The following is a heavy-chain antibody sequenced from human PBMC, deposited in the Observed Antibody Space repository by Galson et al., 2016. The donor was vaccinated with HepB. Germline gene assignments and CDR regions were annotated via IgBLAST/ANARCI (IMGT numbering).Heavy chain of an antibody. CDR2: IWHDGSNK. J-gene: IGHJ6*02. CDR3: AKDPSSGWYKYYHGMDV. V-gene: IGHV3-33*06. Sequence: SLRLSCAASGFSFNSYGMHWVRQAPDKGLEWVAFIWHDGSNKYYADSVKGRFTISRDNSKNTLYQQMNSLRAEDTAVYHCAKDPSSGWYKYYHGMDVWGQGTTVTVSS. D-gene: IGHD6-19*01. CDR1: GFSFNSYG.